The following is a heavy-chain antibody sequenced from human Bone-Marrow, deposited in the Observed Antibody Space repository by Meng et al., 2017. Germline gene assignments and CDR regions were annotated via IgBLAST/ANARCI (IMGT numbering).Heavy chain of an antibody. Sequence: GESLKISCAASGFTFSSYSMNWVRQAPGKGLEWVSSISSSSSYIYYADSVKGRFTISRDNAKNSLYLQMNSLRAEDTAVYYSARDPELDYYGSGSYYKDGYFQHWGQGTLVTVSS. D-gene: IGHD3-10*01. CDR3: ARDPELDYYGSGSYYKDGYFQH. CDR2: ISSSSSYI. J-gene: IGHJ1*01. V-gene: IGHV3-21*01. CDR1: GFTFSSYS.